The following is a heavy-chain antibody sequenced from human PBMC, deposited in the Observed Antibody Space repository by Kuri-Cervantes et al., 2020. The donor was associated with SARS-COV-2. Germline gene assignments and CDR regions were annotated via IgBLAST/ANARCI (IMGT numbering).Heavy chain of an antibody. Sequence: SETLSLTCTVSGGSISSSSYYWGWIRQPPGKGLEWIGSIYYSGSTYYNPSLKSRVTISVDTSKNQFSLKLSSVTAADTAVYYCARLGVGSDPNPDYWGQGTLVTVSS. CDR2: IYYSGST. V-gene: IGHV4-39*01. J-gene: IGHJ4*02. CDR3: ARLGVGSDPNPDY. CDR1: GGSISSSSYY. D-gene: IGHD1-26*01.